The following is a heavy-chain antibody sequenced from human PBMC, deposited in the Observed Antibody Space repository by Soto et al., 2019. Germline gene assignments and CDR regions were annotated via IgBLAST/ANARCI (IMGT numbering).Heavy chain of an antibody. CDR1: GFTFSSYG. V-gene: IGHV3-30*03. CDR3: AVSTVYYYGMDV. CDR2: ISYDGSNK. Sequence: VQLVESGGGVVQPGRSLRLSCAASGFTFSSYGMHWVRQAPGKGLEWVAVISYDGSNKYYADSVKGRFTISRDNSKNTLYLQMNSLRAEDTAVYYCAVSTVYYYGMDVWGQGTTVTVSS. D-gene: IGHD4-17*01. J-gene: IGHJ6*02.